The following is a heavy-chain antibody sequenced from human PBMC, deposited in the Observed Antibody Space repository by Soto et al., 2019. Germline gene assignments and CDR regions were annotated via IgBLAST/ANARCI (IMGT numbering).Heavy chain of an antibody. CDR1: GFTFSSYG. J-gene: IGHJ4*02. CDR3: ARDPVAEAGTYYFDY. V-gene: IGHV3-33*01. CDR2: IWYDGSNK. D-gene: IGHD6-13*01. Sequence: QVQLVESGGGVVQPGRSLRLSCAASGFTFSSYGMHWVRQAPGKGLEWVAVIWYDGSNKYYADSVKGRFTISRDNSKNTLYLQMNSLRAEDTAVYYCARDPVAEAGTYYFDYWGQGTLVTVSS.